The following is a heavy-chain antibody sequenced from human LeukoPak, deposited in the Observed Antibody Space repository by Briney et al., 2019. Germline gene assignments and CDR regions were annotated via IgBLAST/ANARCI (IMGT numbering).Heavy chain of an antibody. CDR2: INHSGST. Sequence: SETLSLTCAVYGGSFSGYYWSWIRQPPGKGLEWIGEINHSGSTNYNPSLKSRVTISVDTSKNQFSLKLSSVTAADTAVYYCATRWEWKPTNYDYWGQGTLVTVSS. V-gene: IGHV4-34*01. J-gene: IGHJ4*02. CDR3: ATRWEWKPTNYDY. CDR1: GGSFSGYY. D-gene: IGHD3-3*01.